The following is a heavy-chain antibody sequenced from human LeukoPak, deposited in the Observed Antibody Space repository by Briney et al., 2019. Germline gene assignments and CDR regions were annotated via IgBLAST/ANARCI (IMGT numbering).Heavy chain of an antibody. J-gene: IGHJ4*02. CDR2: ISYDGSNK. V-gene: IGHV3-30*04. CDR1: GFTFSSYA. Sequence: GGSLRLSCEASGFTFSSYAMHWVRQAPGKGLEWVAVISYDGSNKYYADSVKGRFTISRDNSKNTLYLQMNSLRAEDTAVYYCARGNKRRGYSYGYPGDYFDYWGQGTLVTVSS. D-gene: IGHD5-18*01. CDR3: ARGNKRRGYSYGYPGDYFDY.